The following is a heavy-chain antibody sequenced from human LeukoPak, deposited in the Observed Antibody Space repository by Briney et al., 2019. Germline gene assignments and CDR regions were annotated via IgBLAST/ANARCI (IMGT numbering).Heavy chain of an antibody. V-gene: IGHV4-30-4*01. CDR2: IYYSGST. Sequence: PSETLSLTCAVSGGSISTGDYYWSWIRQPPGRGLEWIGYIYYSGSTYYNPSLKSRVTLSVDTSTNQFSLNLSSVTAADTAVYYCARATYQVVSRWFDPWGQGTLVTVSS. CDR1: GGSISTGDYY. J-gene: IGHJ5*02. CDR3: ARATYQVVSRWFDP. D-gene: IGHD2-2*01.